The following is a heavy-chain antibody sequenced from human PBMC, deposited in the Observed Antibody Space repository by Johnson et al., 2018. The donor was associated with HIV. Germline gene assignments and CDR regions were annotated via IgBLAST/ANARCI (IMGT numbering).Heavy chain of an antibody. CDR2: ISGSDHST. CDR3: ATGVGAKTLTDAFDI. CDR1: GLSFSNFG. V-gene: IGHV3-NL1*01. D-gene: IGHD1-26*01. Sequence: QVQLVESGGGVVQPGKSLTLSCVVSGLSFSNFGIHWVRQAPGKGLEWVSPISGSDHSTYYADSVRGRFTISRDNFKNTLYLQMNSLRDEDTAVYYCATGVGAKTLTDAFDIWGQGTMVTVSS. J-gene: IGHJ3*02.